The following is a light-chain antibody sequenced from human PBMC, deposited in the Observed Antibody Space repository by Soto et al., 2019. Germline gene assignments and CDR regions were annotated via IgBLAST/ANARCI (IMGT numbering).Light chain of an antibody. CDR1: TSNIENNY. J-gene: IGLJ2*01. CDR3: GAWDSSLSVVL. Sequence: QSVLTQPPSMSEAPGQKVTISCSGSTSNIENNYVSWYQHLPGTAPKLLIYDNDERPSGIPDRFSASKSGTSATLGITGLQIGDEADYYCGAWDSSLSVVLFGGGTKLTVL. CDR2: DND. V-gene: IGLV1-51*01.